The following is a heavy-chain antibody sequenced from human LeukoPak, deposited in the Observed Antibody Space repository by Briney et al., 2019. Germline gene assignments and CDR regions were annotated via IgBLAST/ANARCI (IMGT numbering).Heavy chain of an antibody. V-gene: IGHV3-9*01. J-gene: IGHJ4*02. CDR2: ISWNSGSI. Sequence: PGGSLRLSCAASGFTFDDYAMHWVRQAPGKGLEWVSGISWNSGSIGNADSVKGRFTISRDNAKNSLYLQMNSLRAEDTALYYCAKDRGYSYGYGYYFDYWGQGTLVTVSS. CDR3: AKDRGYSYGYGYYFDY. D-gene: IGHD5-18*01. CDR1: GFTFDDYA.